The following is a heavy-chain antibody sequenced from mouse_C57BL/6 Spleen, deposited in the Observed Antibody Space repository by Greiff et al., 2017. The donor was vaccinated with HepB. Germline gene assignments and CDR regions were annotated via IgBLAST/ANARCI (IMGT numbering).Heavy chain of an antibody. CDR3: ARGKPMDY. J-gene: IGHJ4*01. Sequence: QVQLKQPGAELVRPGSSVKLSCKASGYTFTSYWMDWVKQRPGQGLEWIGNIYPSDSETHYNQKFKDKATLTVDKSSSTAYMQLSSLTSEDSAVYYCARGKPMDYWGQGTSVTVSS. CDR2: IYPSDSET. V-gene: IGHV1-61*01. CDR1: GYTFTSYW.